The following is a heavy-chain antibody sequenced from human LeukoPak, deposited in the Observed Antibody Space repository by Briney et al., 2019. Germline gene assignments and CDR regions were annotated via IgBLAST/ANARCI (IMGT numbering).Heavy chain of an antibody. CDR2: IKQDGSKK. Sequence: GGSLRLSCVASGFPFSSFWMTWVRRAPGKGLEWVANIKQDGSKKSYVDSVKGRFTISRDNAKNSLYLQMNSLRAEDTAIYYCTRVGYIDEGIDYWGQGTLVTVSS. V-gene: IGHV3-7*04. D-gene: IGHD5-24*01. CDR3: TRVGYIDEGIDY. CDR1: GFPFSSFW. J-gene: IGHJ4*02.